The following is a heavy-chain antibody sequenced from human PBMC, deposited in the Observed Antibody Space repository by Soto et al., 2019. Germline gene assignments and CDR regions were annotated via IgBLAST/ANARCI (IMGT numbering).Heavy chain of an antibody. CDR1: GYTFTGYY. Sequence: ASVKVSCKASGYTFTGYYMHWVRQAPGQGLEWMGWINPNSGGTNYAQKFQGRVTMTRDTSISTAYMELSRLRSDDTAVYYWAIGRPPITMIVVVIPSGFDYWGQGTLVTVSS. V-gene: IGHV1-2*02. CDR3: AIGRPPITMIVVVIPSGFDY. J-gene: IGHJ4*02. D-gene: IGHD3-22*01. CDR2: INPNSGGT.